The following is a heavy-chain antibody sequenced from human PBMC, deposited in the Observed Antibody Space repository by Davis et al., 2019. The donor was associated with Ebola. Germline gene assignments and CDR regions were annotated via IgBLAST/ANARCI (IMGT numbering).Heavy chain of an antibody. V-gene: IGHV3-7*01. D-gene: IGHD2-21*01. J-gene: IGHJ4*02. Sequence: GESLKISCAASGFTFRNYWMSWVRQAPGKGLEWVANIKHDGSEKYYLDSVKGRFTISRDNAKNSLYLQMNSLRAEDTAVYYCARRGIASDYWSQGTLVTVSS. CDR1: GFTFRNYW. CDR2: IKHDGSEK. CDR3: ARRGIASDY.